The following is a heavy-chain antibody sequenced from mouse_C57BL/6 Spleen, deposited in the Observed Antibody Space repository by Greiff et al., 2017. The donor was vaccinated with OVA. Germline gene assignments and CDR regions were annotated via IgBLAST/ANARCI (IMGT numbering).Heavy chain of an antibody. J-gene: IGHJ3*01. CDR2: IDPNSGGT. CDR3: ASAYYSNYAWFAY. Sequence: QVQLQQPGAELVKPGASVKLSCKASGYTFTSYWMHWVKQRPGRGLEWIRRIDPNSGGTKYNEKFKSKATLTVDKPSSTAYMQLSSLTSEDSAVYYCASAYYSNYAWFAYWGQGTLVTVSA. CDR1: GYTFTSYW. V-gene: IGHV1-72*01. D-gene: IGHD2-5*01.